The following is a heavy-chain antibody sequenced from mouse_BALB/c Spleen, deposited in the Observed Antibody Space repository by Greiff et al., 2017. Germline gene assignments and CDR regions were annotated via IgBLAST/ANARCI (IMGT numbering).Heavy chain of an antibody. J-gene: IGHJ4*01. CDR2: ISYSGST. CDR3: ARSGYDGNYAMDY. V-gene: IGHV3-2*02. CDR1: GYSITSDYA. Sequence: DLKLQESGPGLVKPSQSLSLTCTVTGYSITSDYAWNWIRQFPGNKLEWMGYISYSGSTSYNPSLKSRISITRDTSKNQFFLQLNSVTTEDTATYYCARSGYDGNYAMDYWGQGTSVTVSS. D-gene: IGHD2-14*01.